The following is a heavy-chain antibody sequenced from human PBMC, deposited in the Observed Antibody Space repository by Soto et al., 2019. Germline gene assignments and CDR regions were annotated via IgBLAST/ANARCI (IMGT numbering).Heavy chain of an antibody. V-gene: IGHV3-23*01. Sequence: GGSLRLSCAACGFGFGSYSMSWVRQAPGKXLEWVSTISSRGGDTYYADSVRGRFTISRDNSKNSLYLELNRLRAEDTAIYYCAKVITNFGVAGVSHDFDNWGQGSLVTVSS. D-gene: IGHD3-3*01. CDR2: ISSRGGDT. CDR3: AKVITNFGVAGVSHDFDN. CDR1: GFGFGSYS. J-gene: IGHJ4*02.